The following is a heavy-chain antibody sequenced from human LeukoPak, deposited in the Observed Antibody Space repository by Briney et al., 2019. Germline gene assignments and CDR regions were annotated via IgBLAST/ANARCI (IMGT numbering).Heavy chain of an antibody. CDR3: ARVGRDSKYGYFDF. J-gene: IGHJ4*02. V-gene: IGHV3-7*01. D-gene: IGHD3/OR15-3a*01. CDR1: GFTFSSYW. CDR2: IKQDEGEK. Sequence: PGGSLRLSCAASGFTFSSYWMSWARQAPGKGLEWVANIKQDEGEKYYMDSVKGRFTISRDNAKNSLSLQMSSLRADDTAVYYCARVGRDSKYGYFDFWGQGILVTVSS.